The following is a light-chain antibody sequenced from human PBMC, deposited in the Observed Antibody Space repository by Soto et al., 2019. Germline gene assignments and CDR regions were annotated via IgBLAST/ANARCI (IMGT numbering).Light chain of an antibody. CDR1: QNIGRY. CDR3: QQSFITPHT. CDR2: AGS. J-gene: IGKJ2*01. V-gene: IGKV1-39*01. Sequence: DFQMTQSPSTLSASLGDRVTITCRASQNIGRYLNWYQQQPGKAPKLLIYAGSNLQSGVPSRFSGTGSGTDFTLTISSLQPEDFATYYCQQSFITPHTFGQGTKGDIK.